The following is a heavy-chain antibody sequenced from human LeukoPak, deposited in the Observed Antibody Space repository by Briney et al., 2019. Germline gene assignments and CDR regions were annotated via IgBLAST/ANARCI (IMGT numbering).Heavy chain of an antibody. CDR2: ISGSGGST. J-gene: IGHJ4*02. V-gene: IGHV3-23*01. CDR1: GFTFSSYA. CDR3: AKDRECSGGSCYIRGFDY. Sequence: GGSLRLSCAASGFTFSSYAMSWVRQAPGKGLEWVSAISGSGGSTYYADSVKGRYTISRDNSKNTLYLQMNSLRAEDTAVYYCAKDRECSGGSCYIRGFDYWGQGTLVTVSS. D-gene: IGHD2-15*01.